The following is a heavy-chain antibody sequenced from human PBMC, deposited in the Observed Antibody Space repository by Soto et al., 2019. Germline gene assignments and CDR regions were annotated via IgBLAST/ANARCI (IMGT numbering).Heavy chain of an antibody. V-gene: IGHV1-69*13. D-gene: IGHD5-12*01. CDR3: VHRRDGYNSAFFDY. CDR1: GGTFSSYA. Sequence: ASVKVSCKASGGTFSSYAFSWVRQAPGQGLECMGGIIRIFHTSTYAQNFQGRVTITADESTSTAYMELINLRSDDTAVYYCVHRRDGYNSAFFDYWGQGTLVTVSS. CDR2: IIRIFHTS. J-gene: IGHJ4*02.